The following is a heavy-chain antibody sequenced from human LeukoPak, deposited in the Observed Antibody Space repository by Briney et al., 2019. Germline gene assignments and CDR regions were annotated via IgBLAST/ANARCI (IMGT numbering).Heavy chain of an antibody. CDR2: GSDVGGT. CDR3: AQTGQSGFSFDP. Sequence: PSETLSLTCAVYGASLNGHYWSWTRQPPGKGLEWIGEGSDVGGTKYNPSLKGRVTISADTSKNQFSLKLSSVTAADTAVYYCAQTGQSGFSFDPWGQGTLVTVSS. CDR1: GASLNGHY. D-gene: IGHD1-1*01. V-gene: IGHV4-34*01. J-gene: IGHJ5*02.